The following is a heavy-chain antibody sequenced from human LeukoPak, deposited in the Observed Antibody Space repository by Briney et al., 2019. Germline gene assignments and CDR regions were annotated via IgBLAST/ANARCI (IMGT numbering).Heavy chain of an antibody. CDR3: ARMMAGYCSGGSCYGMAV. V-gene: IGHV1-18*01. CDR2: ISAYNGNT. J-gene: IGHJ6*02. D-gene: IGHD2-15*01. CDR1: GYTFTSYG. Sequence: ASVKVSCKASGYTFTSYGISWVRQAPGQGLEWMGWISAYNGNTNYAQKLQGRVTMTTDTSTSTAYMELRSLRSDDTAVYYCARMMAGYCSGGSCYGMAVWGQGTTVTVSS.